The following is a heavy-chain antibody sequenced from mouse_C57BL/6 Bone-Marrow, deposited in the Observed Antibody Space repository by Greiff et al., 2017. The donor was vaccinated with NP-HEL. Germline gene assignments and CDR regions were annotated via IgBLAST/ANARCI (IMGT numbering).Heavy chain of an antibody. J-gene: IGHJ2*01. CDR2: ISDGGSYT. Sequence: EVKVEESGGGLVKPGGSLKLSCAASGFTFSSYAMSWVRQTPEKRLEWVATISDGGSYTYYPDNVKGRFTISRDNAKNNLYLQMSHLKSEDTAMYYCARDSSDYWGQGTTLTVSS. CDR1: GFTFSSYA. CDR3: ARDSSDY. V-gene: IGHV5-4*01.